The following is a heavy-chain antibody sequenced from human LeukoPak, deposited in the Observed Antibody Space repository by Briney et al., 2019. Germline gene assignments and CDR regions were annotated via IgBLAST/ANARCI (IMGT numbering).Heavy chain of an antibody. D-gene: IGHD3-22*01. CDR3: ARARRITMIVVANNWFDP. CDR2: IIPIFGTA. J-gene: IGHJ5*02. Sequence: SVKVSCKASGGTFSSYAISWVRQAPGQGLEWMGGIIPIFGTANYAQKFQGRVTITADESTSTAYMELSSLRSEDTAVYYCARARRITMIVVANNWFDPWGQGTLVTVSS. CDR1: GGTFSSYA. V-gene: IGHV1-69*13.